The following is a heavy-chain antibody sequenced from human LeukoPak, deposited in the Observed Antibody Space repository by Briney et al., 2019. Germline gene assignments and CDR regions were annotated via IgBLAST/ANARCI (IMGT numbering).Heavy chain of an antibody. V-gene: IGHV3-23*01. Sequence: GGSLRLSCAASGFTFSSYAISWVRQAPGNGLGWVSAISASGGRTNYADSVKGRSTISRDNSKNTLYLQMNSLRAEDTAVYYCAKGSYDFWSGYLPGFDRWGQGTLVTVSS. J-gene: IGHJ5*02. CDR2: ISASGGRT. CDR3: AKGSYDFWSGYLPGFDR. D-gene: IGHD3-3*01. CDR1: GFTFSSYA.